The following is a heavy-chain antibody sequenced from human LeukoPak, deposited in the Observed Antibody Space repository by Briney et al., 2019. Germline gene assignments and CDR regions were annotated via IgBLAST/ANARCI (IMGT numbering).Heavy chain of an antibody. CDR3: ARVPLYCSSTSCSYYYYMDV. J-gene: IGHJ6*03. V-gene: IGHV4-61*10. CDR2: IYYSGST. Sequence: MPSETLSLTCTVSGGSISSGSYYWSWIRQPAGKGLEWIGYIYYSGSTNYNPSLKSRVTISVDTSKNQFSLKLSSVTAADTAVYYCARVPLYCSSTSCSYYYYMDVWGKGTTVTVSS. CDR1: GGSISSGSYY. D-gene: IGHD2-2*01.